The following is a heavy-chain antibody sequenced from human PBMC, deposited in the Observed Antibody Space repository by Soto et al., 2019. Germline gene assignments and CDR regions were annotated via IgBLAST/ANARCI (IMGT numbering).Heavy chain of an antibody. CDR1: GGSISSDGDYYR. CDR2: IYDSGSP. CDR3: ARVRENYFDS. J-gene: IGHJ4*02. Sequence: QMQLQESGPGLVSPSQTLSLTCTVSGGSISSDGDYYRWSWIRQHPGKGLEWIGYIYDSGSPYDHPSLESRVTVSVDTSKNQCSLKLSSLTAADTAVYYCARVRENYFDSWGQGIVVTVSS. V-gene: IGHV4-31*03.